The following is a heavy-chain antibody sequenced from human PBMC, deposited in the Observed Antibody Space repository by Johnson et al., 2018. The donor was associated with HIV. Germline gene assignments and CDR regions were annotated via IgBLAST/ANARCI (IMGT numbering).Heavy chain of an antibody. CDR2: SSRSGSTI. V-gene: IGHV3-11*04. D-gene: IGHD1-26*01. J-gene: IGHJ3*02. Sequence: QVQLVESGGGVVQPGGSLRLSCAASGFNLSDYYMRWIRQTPGKGLEWVSDSSRSGSTIYYADSVKGRFTISRDNAKNSLFLQMTTLRAEDTAVYYCVRGSGSYYLVKGAFDIWGQGTMVTVSS. CDR1: GFNLSDYY. CDR3: VRGSGSYYLVKGAFDI.